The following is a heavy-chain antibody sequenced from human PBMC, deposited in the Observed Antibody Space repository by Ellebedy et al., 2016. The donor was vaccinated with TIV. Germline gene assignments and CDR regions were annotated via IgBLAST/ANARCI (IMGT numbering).Heavy chain of an antibody. J-gene: IGHJ4*02. Sequence: PGGSLRLSCSASGFTFSAYAMHWVRQAPGKGLEYVSAVSVNGGTAFYADSVKDRFIVSRDNSKNSLYLHMSSLTTADTAVYYCVKDTYGTSWATLDFWGQGTLVTVSS. CDR2: VSVNGGTA. CDR1: GFTFSAYA. V-gene: IGHV3-64D*06. D-gene: IGHD6-13*01. CDR3: VKDTYGTSWATLDF.